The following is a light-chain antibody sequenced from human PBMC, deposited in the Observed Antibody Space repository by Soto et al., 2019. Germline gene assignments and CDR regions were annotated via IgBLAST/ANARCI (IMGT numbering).Light chain of an antibody. CDR1: QTVRNN. Sequence: EIVLTQSPGTLSLSPGERATLSCRASQTVRNNYLAWYQQKPGQAPRLLIYGASTRATGIPARFSGSGSETEFTLTISSLQSEDFAVYYCQQYNNWPRTFGRGTKVDIK. V-gene: IGKV3-15*01. CDR3: QQYNNWPRT. CDR2: GAS. J-gene: IGKJ1*01.